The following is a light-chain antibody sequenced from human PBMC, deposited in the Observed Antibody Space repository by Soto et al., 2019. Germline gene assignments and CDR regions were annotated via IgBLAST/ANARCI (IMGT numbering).Light chain of an antibody. Sequence: EFVLTQSPAPLSLSPGEGAILSCKASQSVAGSLAWFQQEPGQAPRLLIYSASTRATGIPARFSGSGSGTEFTLTISGLQSEDFAVYYCQQYNNWPRTFGQGTKVDIK. CDR1: QSVAGS. CDR2: SAS. CDR3: QQYNNWPRT. J-gene: IGKJ1*01. V-gene: IGKV3-15*01.